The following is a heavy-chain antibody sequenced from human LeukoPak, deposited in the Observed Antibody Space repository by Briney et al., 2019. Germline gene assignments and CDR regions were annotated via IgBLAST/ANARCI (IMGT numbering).Heavy chain of an antibody. CDR2: IGTAGDT. CDR3: ARGGYYDFWSGYYTKVGFDY. J-gene: IGHJ4*02. V-gene: IGHV3-13*01. D-gene: IGHD3-3*01. CDR1: GFTFSSYG. Sequence: PGGSLRLSCAASGFTFSSYGMHWVRQATGKGLEWVSAIGTAGDTYYPGSVKGRFTISRENAKNSLYLQMNSLRAGDTAVYYCARGGYYDFWSGYYTKVGFDYWGQGTLVTVSS.